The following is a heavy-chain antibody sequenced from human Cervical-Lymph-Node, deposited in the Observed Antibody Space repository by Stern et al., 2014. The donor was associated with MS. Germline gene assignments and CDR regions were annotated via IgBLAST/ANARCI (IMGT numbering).Heavy chain of an antibody. J-gene: IGHJ5*02. CDR3: SRASLSGYDWFDP. CDR2: IHHSGTT. CDR1: GDSISSDNW. V-gene: IGHV4-4*02. D-gene: IGHD5-12*01. Sequence: QLQESGPGLVKPSGTLSLTCTVSGDSISSDNWWSWVRQFPGKGLEWIGEIHHSGTTNYNPSLESRLTISIDKSRNPFSLNLRSVTAADTALYFCSRASLSGYDWFDPWGQGTLVTVSS.